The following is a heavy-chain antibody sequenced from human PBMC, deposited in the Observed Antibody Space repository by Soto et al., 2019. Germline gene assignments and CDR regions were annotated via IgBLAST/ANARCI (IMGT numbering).Heavy chain of an antibody. V-gene: IGHV5-51*01. J-gene: IGHJ3*02. Sequence: PGESLKISCKASGYSFASHWIGWVRQMPGKGLEWMGIIFPADSDARYSPSFQGQVTISADKSITTAYLQWSSLKASDTAMYYCARPHVHYYDSSGSLHAAFDIWGQGTLVTVS. CDR3: ARPHVHYYDSSGSLHAAFDI. D-gene: IGHD3-22*01. CDR2: IFPADSDA. CDR1: GYSFASHW.